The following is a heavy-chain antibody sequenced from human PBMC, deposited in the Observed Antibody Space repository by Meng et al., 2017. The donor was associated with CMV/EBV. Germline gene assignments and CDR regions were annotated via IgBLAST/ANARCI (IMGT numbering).Heavy chain of an antibody. D-gene: IGHD3-16*01. CDR3: ARVGGGNWFDP. CDR1: GYTFTSYG. V-gene: IGHV1-18*01. CDR2: ISAYNGNT. Sequence: QVRLVQSVAGGRTPWASGMCPCQSSGYTFTSYGTSWVRQAPGQGLEWKGWISAYNGNTNYAQKLQGRVTMTTDTSTSTAYMELRSLRSDDTAVYYCARVGGGNWFDPWGQGTLVTVSS. J-gene: IGHJ5*02.